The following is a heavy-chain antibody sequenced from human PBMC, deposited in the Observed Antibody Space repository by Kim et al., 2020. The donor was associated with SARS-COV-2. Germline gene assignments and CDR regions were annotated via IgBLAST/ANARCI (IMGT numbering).Heavy chain of an antibody. J-gene: IGHJ4*02. CDR1: GGSISSYY. CDR2: IYYSGST. Sequence: SETLSLTCTVSGGSISSYYWSWIRQPPGKGLEWIGYIYYSGSTNYNPSLKSRVTISVDTSKNQFSLKLSSVTAADTAVYYCAGYSYGPAGYFDYWGQGTLVTVSS. D-gene: IGHD5-18*01. V-gene: IGHV4-59*01. CDR3: AGYSYGPAGYFDY.